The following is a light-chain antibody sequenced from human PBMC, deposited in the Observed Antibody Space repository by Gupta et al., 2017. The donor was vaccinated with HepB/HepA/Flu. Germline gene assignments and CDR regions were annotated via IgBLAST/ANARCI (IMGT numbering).Light chain of an antibody. CDR1: QSVGDE. J-gene: IGKJ1*01. CDR3: QHESTYPWT. Sequence: DIQLTQSHSTLSASVGERVTMTCRASQSVGDELALYQQKPGKAPSLLIYKASFVESGVPSRFSGSGSGTEFTLNITSLQPDDFATYYCQHESTYPWTFGQGTKVDIK. V-gene: IGKV1-5*03. CDR2: KAS.